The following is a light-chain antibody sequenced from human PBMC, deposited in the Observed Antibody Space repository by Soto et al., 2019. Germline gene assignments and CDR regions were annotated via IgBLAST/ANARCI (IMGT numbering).Light chain of an antibody. CDR3: TSYTSRDTVV. V-gene: IGLV2-18*02. J-gene: IGLJ2*01. CDR1: SSDVGTYNR. Sequence: QSALTQPPSVSGSPGQSGTISCTGTSSDVGTYNRVSWYHQPPGTAPKLMSYEVRIRPSGVPDRFSGSKSGNTASLTISGLQAEDDADYYCTSYTSRDTVVFGGGTKLAVL. CDR2: EVR.